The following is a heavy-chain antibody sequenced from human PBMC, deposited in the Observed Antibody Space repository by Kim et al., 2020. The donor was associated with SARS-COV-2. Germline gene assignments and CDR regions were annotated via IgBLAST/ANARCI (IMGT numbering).Heavy chain of an antibody. CDR1: GFTFNTYR. J-gene: IGHJ4*02. Sequence: GGSLRLSCTASGFTFNTYRMTWVRQAPGKGLEWVANVNQDESQKFYVDSVKGRFTISRDNARNSLYLQMDSLRADDTAVYYCVAGGTYLGVWGQGTLVTVSS. CDR3: VAGGTYLGV. CDR2: VNQDESQK. V-gene: IGHV3-7*01. D-gene: IGHD2-21*01.